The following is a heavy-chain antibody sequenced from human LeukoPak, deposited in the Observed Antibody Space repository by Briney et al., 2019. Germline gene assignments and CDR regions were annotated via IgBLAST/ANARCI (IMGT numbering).Heavy chain of an antibody. Sequence: SETLSLTCTVSGGSISSYYWSWIRQPPGKGLEWIGYIYYSGSTNYNPSLKSRVTISVDTSKNQFSLKLSSVTATDTAVYYCARSRPGEGPFDYWGQGTLVTVSS. V-gene: IGHV4-59*01. CDR3: ARSRPGEGPFDY. D-gene: IGHD7-27*01. J-gene: IGHJ4*02. CDR1: GGSISSYY. CDR2: IYYSGST.